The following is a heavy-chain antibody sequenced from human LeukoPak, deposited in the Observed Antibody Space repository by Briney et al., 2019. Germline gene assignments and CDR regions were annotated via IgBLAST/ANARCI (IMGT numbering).Heavy chain of an antibody. J-gene: IGHJ3*02. Sequence: GESLKISCKGSEYKFAKYWIGWVRQMPGKGLEWMGIIYPGDSDTRYNPSFQGQVTISADKSISTAYLQWSSLKASDTAMYYCARSSSFDIWGQGTMVTVSS. CDR1: EYKFAKYW. D-gene: IGHD2-2*01. V-gene: IGHV5-51*01. CDR3: ARSSSFDI. CDR2: IYPGDSDT.